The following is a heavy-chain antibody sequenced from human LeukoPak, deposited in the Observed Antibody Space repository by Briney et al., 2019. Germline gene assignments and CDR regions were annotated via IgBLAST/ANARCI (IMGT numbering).Heavy chain of an antibody. CDR3: AKPARAHTTLYYFDY. CDR2: INSNGAYT. Sequence: GGSLRLSCAASGFTFSSYEMNWVRQAPGKGLEWVSSINSNGAYTYYADSVKGRFTISRDNSKNTLYLRMNSLGAEDTAVYYCAKPARAHTTLYYFDYWGQGTLVTVSS. CDR1: GFTFSSYE. J-gene: IGHJ4*02. V-gene: IGHV3-23*01. D-gene: IGHD1-14*01.